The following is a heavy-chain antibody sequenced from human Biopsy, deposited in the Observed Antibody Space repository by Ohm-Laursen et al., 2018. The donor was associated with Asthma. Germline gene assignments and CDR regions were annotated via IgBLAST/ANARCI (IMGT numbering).Heavy chain of an antibody. J-gene: IGHJ4*02. CDR3: ARKARHGDYDFDY. CDR2: IWYDGSNK. Sequence: GQTLSLTCAASGFTFSSYGMHWVRQAPGKGLEWVAVIWYDGSNKYYADSVKGRFTISRDNSKNTLYLQMNSLRAEDTAVYYCARKARHGDYDFDYWGQGTLVTVSS. V-gene: IGHV3-33*01. D-gene: IGHD4-17*01. CDR1: GFTFSSYG.